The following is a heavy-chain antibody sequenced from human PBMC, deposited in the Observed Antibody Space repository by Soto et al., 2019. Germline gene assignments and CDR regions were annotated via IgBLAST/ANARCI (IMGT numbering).Heavy chain of an antibody. V-gene: IGHV4-59*08. CDR3: VRHLYSAAAGAFDY. J-gene: IGHJ4*02. Sequence: PSETVSLTCTVSGVSISNYYWGWIRQPPGKGLEWIGYFYHSGSTIYNPSLKSRVTISVDTSKNQFSLKLTSVTAADTAVYYCVRHLYSAAAGAFDYWGQGTLVTVSS. CDR2: FYHSGST. D-gene: IGHD6-13*01. CDR1: GVSISNYY.